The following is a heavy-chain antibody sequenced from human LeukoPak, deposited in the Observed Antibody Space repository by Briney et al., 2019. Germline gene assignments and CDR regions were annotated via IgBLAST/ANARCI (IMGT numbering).Heavy chain of an antibody. CDR1: GFSLSTSGVG. CDR2: IYWDDK. V-gene: IGHV2-5*01. J-gene: IGHJ4*02. Sequence: SGPTLVNPTQTLTLTCTFSGFSLSTSGVGVGRIRQPPGKALEWLALIYWDDKRYSPSLKSRLTITKDTSKNQVVLTMTNMDPVDTATYYCAGSSWGWVDCWGQGTLVTVSS. D-gene: IGHD6-13*01. CDR3: AGSSWGWVDC.